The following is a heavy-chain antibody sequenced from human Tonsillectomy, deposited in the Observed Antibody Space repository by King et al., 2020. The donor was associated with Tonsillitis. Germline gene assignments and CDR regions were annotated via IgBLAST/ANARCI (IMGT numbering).Heavy chain of an antibody. V-gene: IGHV4-59*08. D-gene: IGHD2-15*01. Sequence: QLQESGPGLVKVSETLSLTCTVSGGSISNYYWSWIRQPPGKGLEWIGYIYYSGSTNYIPSLKSRVTISVVTSKNQFSLKLSSVTAADTAVYYCARLGRYESGVVVATPGGYGMDVWGQGTTVTVSS. J-gene: IGHJ6*02. CDR1: GGSISNYY. CDR3: ARLGRYESGVVVATPGGYGMDV. CDR2: IYYSGST.